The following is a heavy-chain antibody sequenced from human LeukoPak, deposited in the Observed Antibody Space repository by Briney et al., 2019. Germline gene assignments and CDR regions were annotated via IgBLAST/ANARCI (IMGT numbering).Heavy chain of an antibody. CDR1: GFTFSSYG. CDR2: ISYDGSNK. V-gene: IGHV3-30*18. J-gene: IGHJ4*02. Sequence: GGSLRLSCAASGFTFSSYGMHWVRQAPGKGLEWVAVISYDGSNKYYADSVKGRFTISRDNSKNTLYLQMNSLRAEDTAVYYCAKDASLNIVVVPAALDCWGQGTLVTVSS. CDR3: AKDASLNIVVVPAALDC. D-gene: IGHD2-2*01.